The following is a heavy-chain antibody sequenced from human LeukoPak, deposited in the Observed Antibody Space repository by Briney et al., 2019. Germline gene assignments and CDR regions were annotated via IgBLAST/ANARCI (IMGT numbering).Heavy chain of an antibody. CDR1: GFTFTTYW. J-gene: IGHJ4*02. V-gene: IGHV3-7*03. D-gene: IGHD6-6*01. Sequence: PGGSLRLSCAASGFTFTTYWMSWVRQAPGKGLEWVANIDNAGSDKYYVDSVEGRFTISRDNAKNSLYLQMNSLRAEDTAVYYCAKDHTPSTEYSSSSKLTTFDYWGQGTLVTVSS. CDR2: IDNAGSDK. CDR3: AKDHTPSTEYSSSSKLTTFDY.